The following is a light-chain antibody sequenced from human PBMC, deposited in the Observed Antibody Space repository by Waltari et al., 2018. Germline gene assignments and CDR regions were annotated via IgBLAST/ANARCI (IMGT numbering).Light chain of an antibody. J-gene: IGKJ1*01. CDR2: GAS. CDR1: QSVTRAS. CDR3: QQYSASPWT. Sequence: EIVLTQSPDTLSLSAGERALLSCRASQSVTRASLAWYQQKPGQSPRLLIYGASSRAAGIPDRFSGSGLGTDFTLTIDRLEPEDFAVYHCQQYSASPWTFGQGTKV. V-gene: IGKV3-20*01.